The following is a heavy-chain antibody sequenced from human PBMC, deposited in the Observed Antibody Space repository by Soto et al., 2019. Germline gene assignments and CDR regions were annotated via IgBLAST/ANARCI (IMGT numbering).Heavy chain of an antibody. J-gene: IGHJ6*02. CDR2: ISYDGSNK. CDR1: GFTFSSYA. CDR3: ARDLIRGYGRGWFYYYGMDV. Sequence: GGSLRLSCAASGFTFSSYAMHWVRQAPGKGLEWVAVISYDGSNKYYADSVKGRFTISRDNSKNTLYLQMNSLRAEDTAVYYCARDLIRGYGRGWFYYYGMDVWGQGTTVTV. D-gene: IGHD5-12*01. V-gene: IGHV3-30-3*01.